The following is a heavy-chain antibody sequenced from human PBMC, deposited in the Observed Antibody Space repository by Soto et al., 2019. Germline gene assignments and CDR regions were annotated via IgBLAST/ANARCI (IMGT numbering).Heavy chain of an antibody. CDR3: ASCHWNGPNDY. Sequence: EVPLEESGGGLVQPGGSLRLSCAASGLTVSDNYIRWVRHAPGKGLEWVSVIYRGGDTYYADSVKGRFTISRDNSKNTVYLQMNSLRDEDTAVYYCASCHWNGPNDYWGQGTLVTVSS. V-gene: IGHV3-66*01. D-gene: IGHD1-1*01. J-gene: IGHJ4*02. CDR1: GLTVSDNY. CDR2: IYRGGDT.